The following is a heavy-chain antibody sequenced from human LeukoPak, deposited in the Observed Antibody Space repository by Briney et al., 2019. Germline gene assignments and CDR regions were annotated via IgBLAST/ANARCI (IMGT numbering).Heavy chain of an antibody. CDR2: ISISSSTI. CDR3: ARGWAVAAAGTADFDY. J-gene: IGHJ4*02. Sequence: GGALRLSCAASGFTFSSYSMNWVRQAPGKGLEWISYISISSSTIYYADSVKGRFTISRDNAKNSLYLQMNSLRDEDTAVYYCARGWAVAAAGTADFDYWGQGTLVTVS. V-gene: IGHV3-48*02. D-gene: IGHD6-13*01. CDR1: GFTFSSYS.